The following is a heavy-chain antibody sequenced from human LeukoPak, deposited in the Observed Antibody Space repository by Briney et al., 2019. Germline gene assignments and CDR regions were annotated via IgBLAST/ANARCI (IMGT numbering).Heavy chain of an antibody. D-gene: IGHD5-18*01. CDR3: AREPPGYNYGTDC. J-gene: IGHJ4*02. CDR1: GFTFRSYG. Sequence: GRSLRLSCAASGFTFRSYGMHWVRQAPGKGLEWVAIIWYDGSQKYYADSVKGRFTVSRDDSKNTLYLQMSSLRAEDTAVYYCAREPPGYNYGTDCWGQGILVTVSS. CDR2: IWYDGSQK. V-gene: IGHV3-33*01.